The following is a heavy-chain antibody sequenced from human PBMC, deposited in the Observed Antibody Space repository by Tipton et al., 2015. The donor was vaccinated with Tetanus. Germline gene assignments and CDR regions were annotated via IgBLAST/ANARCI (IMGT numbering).Heavy chain of an antibody. Sequence: TLSLTCTVSGDSISSSSRYWGWIRQPPGKGLDWIGSIYYSGNTYYKPSLKSRVTISVDTSKNQFSLKLTSVTAADTAVYYCSRKKSSSSDYWGQGTLVTVSS. V-gene: IGHV4-39*01. J-gene: IGHJ4*02. D-gene: IGHD6-6*01. CDR1: GDSISSSSRY. CDR3: SRKKSSSSDY. CDR2: IYYSGNT.